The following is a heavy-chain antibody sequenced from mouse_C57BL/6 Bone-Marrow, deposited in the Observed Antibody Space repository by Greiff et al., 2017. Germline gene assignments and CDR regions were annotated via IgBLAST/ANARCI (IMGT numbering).Heavy chain of an antibody. D-gene: IGHD1-1*01. CDR2: IDPNSGGT. Sequence: QVQLQQPGAELVKPGASVKLSCKASGYTFTSYWMHWVKQRPGRGLEWIGRIDPNSGGTKYTEKFKSKATLTADKPSSTAYMQLSSLSSEDSAVYYCERLDYYGSSYSAGFAYGGQGTLVTVSA. CDR3: ERLDYYGSSYSAGFAY. V-gene: IGHV1-72*01. CDR1: GYTFTSYW. J-gene: IGHJ3*01.